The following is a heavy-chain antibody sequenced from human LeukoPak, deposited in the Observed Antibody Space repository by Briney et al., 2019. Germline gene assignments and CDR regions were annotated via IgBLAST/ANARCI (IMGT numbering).Heavy chain of an antibody. CDR1: GSTFSSYG. J-gene: IGHJ5*02. D-gene: IGHD5-24*01. V-gene: IGHV3-30*18. CDR3: AKEPRDGYNYVP. CDR2: ISYDGSNK. Sequence: GRSLRLSCAASGSTFSSYGMHWVRQAPGKGLEWVAVISYDGSNKYYADSVKGRFTISRDNSKNTLYLQMNSLRAEDTAVYYCAKEPRDGYNYVPWGQGTLVTVSS.